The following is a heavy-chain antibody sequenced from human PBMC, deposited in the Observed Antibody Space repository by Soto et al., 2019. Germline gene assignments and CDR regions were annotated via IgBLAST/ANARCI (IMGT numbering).Heavy chain of an antibody. J-gene: IGHJ6*02. CDR1: GGSISSGGYY. CDR2: IYYSGST. CDR3: ARGQGAAAGTFFSGMDV. Sequence: SETLSLTCTVSGGSISSGGYYWSWIRQHPGKGLEWIGYIYYSGSTYYNPSLKSRVTISVDTSKNQFSLKLSSVTAADTAVYYCARGQGAAAGTFFSGMDVWGQGTKVTVSS. D-gene: IGHD6-13*01. V-gene: IGHV4-31*03.